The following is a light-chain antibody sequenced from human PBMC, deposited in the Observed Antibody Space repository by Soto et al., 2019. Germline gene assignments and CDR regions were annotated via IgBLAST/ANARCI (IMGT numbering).Light chain of an antibody. CDR1: QSVLYSSNNMNY. J-gene: IGKJ4*01. V-gene: IGKV4-1*01. CDR2: WAS. Sequence: DIVMTQSPESLAVSLGERATINCKSSQSVLYSSNNMNYLAWYQQKPGQPPKLLIYWASTRESGVPDRFSGSGSGTDFTLTISSLQAEDVAVYYCQQYYSTPPTFGGGTKVEIK. CDR3: QQYYSTPPT.